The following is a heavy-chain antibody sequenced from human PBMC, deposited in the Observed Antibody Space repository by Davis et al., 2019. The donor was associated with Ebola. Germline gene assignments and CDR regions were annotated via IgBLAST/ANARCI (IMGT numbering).Heavy chain of an antibody. CDR1: GFTFSSYG. D-gene: IGHD2-8*01. J-gene: IGHJ3*02. CDR3: ARTISRDIVLMVYAIGAFDI. CDR2: MRYDGSNK. Sequence: GGSLRLSCAASGFTFSSYGMHWVRQAPGKGLEWVAFMRYDGSNKYYADSVKGRFTISRDNAKNSLYLQMNSLRAEDTAVYYCARTISRDIVLMVYAIGAFDIWGQGTMVTISS. V-gene: IGHV3-30*02.